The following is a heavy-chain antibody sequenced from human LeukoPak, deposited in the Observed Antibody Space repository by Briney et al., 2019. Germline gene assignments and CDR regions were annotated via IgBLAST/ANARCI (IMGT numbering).Heavy chain of an antibody. D-gene: IGHD6-13*01. V-gene: IGHV3-7*03. Sequence: AGGSLRPSCAASGFTFSNHWMSWVRQAPGKGLEWVANIKQDGSEKYYVDSLKGRFTISRDNAKNSLYLQMNSLRAEDTAVYYCARIAAAGFDCWGQGTLVTVSS. CDR3: ARIAAAGFDC. CDR1: GFTFSNHW. J-gene: IGHJ5*01. CDR2: IKQDGSEK.